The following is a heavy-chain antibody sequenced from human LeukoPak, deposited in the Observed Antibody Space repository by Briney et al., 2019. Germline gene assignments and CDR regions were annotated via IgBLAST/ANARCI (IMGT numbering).Heavy chain of an antibody. J-gene: IGHJ3*02. CDR1: GGTFSSYA. D-gene: IGHD2-2*01. V-gene: IGHV1-69*13. CDR2: IIPIFGTA. Sequence: ASVKASCKASGGTFSSYAISWVRQAPGQGLEWMGGIIPIFGTANYAQKFQGRVTITADESTSTAYMELSSLRSEDTAVYYCASDCSSTSCPPPPLGGGAFDIWGQGTMVTVSS. CDR3: ASDCSSTSCPPPPLGGGAFDI.